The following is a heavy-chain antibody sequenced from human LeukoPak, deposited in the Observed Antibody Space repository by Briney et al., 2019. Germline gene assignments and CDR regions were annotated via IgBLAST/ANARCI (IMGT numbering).Heavy chain of an antibody. CDR2: IHSGDT. CDR1: GLTGSHNY. V-gene: IGHV3-53*01. D-gene: IGHD4-17*01. J-gene: IGHJ5*02. CDR3: IVFGDSNH. Sequence: GGSLRLSCAASGLTGSHNYVSWVRQAPGKGLEWVSAIHSGDTCYADSVRGRFTISRDTSKNTLHLQINSLRVEDTAVYYCIVFGDSNHWGQGTLVTVSS.